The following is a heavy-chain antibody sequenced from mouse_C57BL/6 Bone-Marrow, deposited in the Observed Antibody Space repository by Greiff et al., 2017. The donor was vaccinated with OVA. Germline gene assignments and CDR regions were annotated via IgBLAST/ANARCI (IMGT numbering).Heavy chain of an antibody. V-gene: IGHV1-82*01. CDR2: IYPGDGDT. CDR3: ARSPDGPYWYFDV. D-gene: IGHD2-3*01. CDR1: GYAFSSSW. J-gene: IGHJ1*03. Sequence: QVHVKQSGPELVKPGASVKISCKASGYAFSSSWMNWVKQRPGKGLEWIGRIYPGDGDTNYNGKFKGKATLTADKSSSTAYMQLSSLTSEDSAVYFCARSPDGPYWYFDVWGTGTTVTVAS.